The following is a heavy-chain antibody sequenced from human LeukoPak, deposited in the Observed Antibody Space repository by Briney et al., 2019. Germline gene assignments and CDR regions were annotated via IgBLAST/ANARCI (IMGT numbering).Heavy chain of an antibody. D-gene: IGHD6-6*01. Sequence: ASVKVSCKASGYTFTGYYMHWVRQAPGQGLEWMGWINPNSGGTNYAQKLQGRVTMTTDTSTSTAYMELRSLRSDDTAVYYCARYVVAARFYYYYMDVWGKGTTVTVSS. CDR3: ARYVVAARFYYYYMDV. V-gene: IGHV1-2*02. CDR1: GYTFTGYY. CDR2: INPNSGGT. J-gene: IGHJ6*03.